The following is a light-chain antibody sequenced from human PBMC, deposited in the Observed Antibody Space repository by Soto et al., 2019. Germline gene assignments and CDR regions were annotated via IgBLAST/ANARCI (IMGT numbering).Light chain of an antibody. V-gene: IGKV1-5*01. CDR2: DAS. Sequence: DIQMTQSPSTLSASVGARVTITCRASQSISTWLAWYPQKPGKAPKLLIYDASSLESGVPSRFSGSGSGTEFTLTISSLQPDDFATYYCQQYYTYSWTFGQGTKVDI. CDR3: QQYYTYSWT. J-gene: IGKJ1*01. CDR1: QSISTW.